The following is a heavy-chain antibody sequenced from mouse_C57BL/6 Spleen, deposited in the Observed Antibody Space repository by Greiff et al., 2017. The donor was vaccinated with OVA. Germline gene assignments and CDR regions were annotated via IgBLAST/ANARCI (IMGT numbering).Heavy chain of an antibody. D-gene: IGHD2-4*01. J-gene: IGHJ2*01. Sequence: QVQLKESGPELVKPGASVKLSCKASGYTFTSYDINWVKQRPGQGLEWIGWIYPRDGSTKYNEKFKGKATLTVDTSSSTAYMELHSLTSEDSAVYFCARRSYYDYDDYWGQGTTLTVSS. CDR2: IYPRDGST. V-gene: IGHV1-85*01. CDR3: ARRSYYDYDDY. CDR1: GYTFTSYD.